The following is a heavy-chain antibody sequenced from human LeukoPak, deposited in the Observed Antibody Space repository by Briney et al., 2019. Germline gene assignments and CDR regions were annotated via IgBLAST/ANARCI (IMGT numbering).Heavy chain of an antibody. D-gene: IGHD5-18*01. V-gene: IGHV3-21*04. J-gene: IGHJ4*02. Sequence: GGSLRLSCAASGFTFSSYSMNWVRQAPGKGLEWVSSISSSSSYIYYADSVKGRFTISRDNAKNSLYLQMNSLRAEDTAVYYCARDSRGIQLWRRIDYWGQGTLVTVSS. CDR2: ISSSSSYI. CDR3: ARDSRGIQLWRRIDY. CDR1: GFTFSSYS.